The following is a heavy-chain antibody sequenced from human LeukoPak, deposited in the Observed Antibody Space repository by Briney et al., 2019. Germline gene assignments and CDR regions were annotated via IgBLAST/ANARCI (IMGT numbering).Heavy chain of an antibody. CDR3: ARILTTVTTMDY. J-gene: IGHJ4*02. V-gene: IGHV1-2*02. CDR2: INPNSGDT. CDR1: GYTFTGYY. Sequence: GASVKVSCKASGYTFTGYYMHWVRQAPGQGLDWMGWINPNSGDTNYAQKFQGRVTMTRDTSISTAYMELSSLRSDDTAVYYCARILTTVTTMDYWGQGTLVTVSS. D-gene: IGHD4-17*01.